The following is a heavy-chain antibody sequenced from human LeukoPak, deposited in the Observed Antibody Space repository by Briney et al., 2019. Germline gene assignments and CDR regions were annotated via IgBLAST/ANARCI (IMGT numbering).Heavy chain of an antibody. J-gene: IGHJ4*02. CDR3: ARDPLKAHSSIAARLDY. CDR2: INAGNGNT. Sequence: GASVKVSCKASGYTFTSYAMHWVRQAPGQRLEWMGWINAGNGNTKYSQKFQGRVTITRDTSASTAYMELRSLRSDDTAVYYCARDPLKAHSSIAARLDYWGQGTLVTVSS. D-gene: IGHD6-6*01. V-gene: IGHV1-3*01. CDR1: GYTFTSYA.